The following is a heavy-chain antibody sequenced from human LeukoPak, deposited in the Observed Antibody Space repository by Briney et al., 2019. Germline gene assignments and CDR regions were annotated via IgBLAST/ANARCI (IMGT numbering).Heavy chain of an antibody. V-gene: IGHV3-21*01. Sequence: GGSLRLSCAASGFTFSSYSMSWVRQAPGKGLEWVSSISSSSSYIYYADSVKGRFTISRDNAKNSLYLQMNSLRAEDTAVYYCARGDIVVHWFDPWGQGTLVTVSS. CDR2: ISSSSSYI. CDR3: ARGDIVVHWFDP. CDR1: GFTFSSYS. D-gene: IGHD2-15*01. J-gene: IGHJ5*02.